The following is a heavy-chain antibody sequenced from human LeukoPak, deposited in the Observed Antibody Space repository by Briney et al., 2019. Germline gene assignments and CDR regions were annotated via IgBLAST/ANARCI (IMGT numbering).Heavy chain of an antibody. Sequence: ASVKVSCKASGYTFTGYYMHWVRQAPGQGLEWMGWISAYNGNTNYAQKLQGRVTMTTDTSTSTAYMELRSLRSEDTAVYYCATSILTTVTMGYWGQGTLVTVSS. V-gene: IGHV1-18*04. J-gene: IGHJ4*02. D-gene: IGHD4-11*01. CDR3: ATSILTTVTMGY. CDR1: GYTFTGYY. CDR2: ISAYNGNT.